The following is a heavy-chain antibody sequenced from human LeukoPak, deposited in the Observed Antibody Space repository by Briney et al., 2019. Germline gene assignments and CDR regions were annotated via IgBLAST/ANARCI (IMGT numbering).Heavy chain of an antibody. CDR2: IYTSGST. Sequence: SETVSLTRTVSGGSISSYYWNWIRQSAGKGLVWIGRIYTSGSTNYNPSLKSRVTMSVDTSKNQISLKLSFMTAADTAVYYCARDPSYSSGWYDYWGQGTLVTVSS. CDR1: GGSISSYY. V-gene: IGHV4-4*07. CDR3: ARDPSYSSGWYDY. J-gene: IGHJ4*02. D-gene: IGHD6-19*01.